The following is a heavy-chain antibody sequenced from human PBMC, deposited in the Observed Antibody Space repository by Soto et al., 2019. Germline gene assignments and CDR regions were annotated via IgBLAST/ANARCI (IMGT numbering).Heavy chain of an antibody. CDR3: ARALPEIRMMEGGSFDP. J-gene: IGHJ5*02. D-gene: IGHD1-1*01. CDR1: AYTFTDYY. Sequence: ASVKVSCKASAYTFTDYYIHWVRQAPGQGLEWMGWINPNSGGSYFAQKFLGRVTMTRVTSITTAYMELGRLRSDDTAVYYCARALPEIRMMEGGSFDPWGQGTVVTVSS. V-gene: IGHV1-2*02. CDR2: INPNSGGS.